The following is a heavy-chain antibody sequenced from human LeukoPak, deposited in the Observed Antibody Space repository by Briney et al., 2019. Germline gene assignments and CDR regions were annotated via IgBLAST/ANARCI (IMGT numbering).Heavy chain of an antibody. CDR3: TRDSISYGQFDY. Sequence: GTSLRLSCAASGFTFTNYGMHWVRQAPGKGLEWVALITYDGYYKYYSDSVKGRFTISSDTSKNTLYLQMNSLKTEDTAVYYCTRDSISYGQFDYWGQGTLVTVSS. V-gene: IGHV3-30*03. D-gene: IGHD3-9*01. CDR1: GFTFTNYG. CDR2: ITYDGYYK. J-gene: IGHJ4*02.